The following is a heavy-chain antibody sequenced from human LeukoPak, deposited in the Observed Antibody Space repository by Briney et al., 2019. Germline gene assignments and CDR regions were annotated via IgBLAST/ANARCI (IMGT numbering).Heavy chain of an antibody. V-gene: IGHV3-33*01. CDR1: GFTFSSYG. Sequence: PGGSLRLSCAASGFTFSSYGMHWVRQAPGKGLEWVAVIWYDGSNKYYADSVKGRFTISRDNAKNSLYLQMNSLRAEDTAVYYCARTLAVAGLFDYWGQGTLVTVSS. CDR2: IWYDGSNK. J-gene: IGHJ4*02. CDR3: ARTLAVAGLFDY. D-gene: IGHD6-19*01.